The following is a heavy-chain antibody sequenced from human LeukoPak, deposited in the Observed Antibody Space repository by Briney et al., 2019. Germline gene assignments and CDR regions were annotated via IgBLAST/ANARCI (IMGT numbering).Heavy chain of an antibody. J-gene: IGHJ4*02. V-gene: IGHV4-59*02. Sequence: SETLSLTCTVSGGSASGYYWSWIRQPPGKGLEWIGYIYYSGTTNYNPSLKSRVTMSVDTSKNQFSLKVSSVTAADTAVYYCARFGAYYFDYWGQGTLVTVSS. D-gene: IGHD3-10*01. CDR1: GGSASGYY. CDR2: IYYSGTT. CDR3: ARFGAYYFDY.